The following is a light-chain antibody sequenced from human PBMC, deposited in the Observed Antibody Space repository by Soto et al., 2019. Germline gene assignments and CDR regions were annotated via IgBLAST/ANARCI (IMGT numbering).Light chain of an antibody. Sequence: IVLTESPNTLNWSPGEGASLTCRASQSVGSYLAWYQQKPGQAPRLLIYASSNRATGIPARFSGSGSGIDFTLTISSLEPEDFAVYYCQQRSNWYTFGQGT. CDR3: QQRSNWYT. CDR2: ASS. V-gene: IGKV3-11*01. J-gene: IGKJ2*01. CDR1: QSVGSY.